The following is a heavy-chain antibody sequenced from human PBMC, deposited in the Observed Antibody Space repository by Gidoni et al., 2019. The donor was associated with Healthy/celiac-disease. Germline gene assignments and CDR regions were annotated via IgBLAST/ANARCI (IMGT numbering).Heavy chain of an antibody. CDR2: ISSSSSYI. CDR3: ARAPAIAVAGIRYYYYYYYMDV. CDR1: GFTFSSYS. V-gene: IGHV3-21*01. D-gene: IGHD6-19*01. Sequence: EVQLVESGGGLVKPGGSLRLSCAASGFTFSSYSMNWVRQAPGKGLEWVSSISSSSSYIYYADSVKGRFTISRDNAKNSLYLQMNSLRAEDTAVYYCARAPAIAVAGIRYYYYYYYMDVWGKGTTVTVSS. J-gene: IGHJ6*03.